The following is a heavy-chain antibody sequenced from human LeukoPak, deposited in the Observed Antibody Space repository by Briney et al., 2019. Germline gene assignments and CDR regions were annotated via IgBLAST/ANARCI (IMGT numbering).Heavy chain of an antibody. V-gene: IGHV3-7*01. CDR3: ASGENWVDYYYYYMDV. Sequence: AGGSLRLSCAASGFTFSSYWMSWVRQAPGKGLEWVANIKQDGSEKYYVDSVKGRFTISRDNAKNSLYLQMNSLRAEDTAVYYCASGENWVDYYYYYMDVWGKGTTVTVSS. J-gene: IGHJ6*03. D-gene: IGHD7-27*01. CDR1: GFTFSSYW. CDR2: IKQDGSEK.